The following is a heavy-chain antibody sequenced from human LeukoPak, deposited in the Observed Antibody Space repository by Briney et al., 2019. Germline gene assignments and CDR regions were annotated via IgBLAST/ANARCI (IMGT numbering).Heavy chain of an antibody. D-gene: IGHD1-14*01. CDR2: IYYSGST. V-gene: IGHV4-39*01. J-gene: IGHJ4*02. CDR3: ARHPLVLTPYFDS. CDR1: GGSISSSNYY. Sequence: SETLSLTCTVSGGSISSSNYYWGWIRQPQGRGLEWIANIYYSGSTYYNLSLKSRVIISVDKSKNQFSLKLRSVTAADTATYYCARHPLVLTPYFDSWGQGTLVTVSS.